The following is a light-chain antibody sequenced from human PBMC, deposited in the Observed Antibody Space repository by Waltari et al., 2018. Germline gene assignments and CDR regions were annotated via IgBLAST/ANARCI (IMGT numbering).Light chain of an antibody. CDR2: EVT. V-gene: IGLV2-14*01. Sequence: QSALTQPASVSGSPGQSITISCLGTGRDIGTYTYFSWYQQYPGKAPKLLIYEVTNRPSGVSHRFSGSKSGNTASLTISGLQAEDEAHYYCSSYRSSNNVVFGGGTKVTVL. J-gene: IGLJ2*01. CDR1: GRDIGTYTY. CDR3: SSYRSSNNVV.